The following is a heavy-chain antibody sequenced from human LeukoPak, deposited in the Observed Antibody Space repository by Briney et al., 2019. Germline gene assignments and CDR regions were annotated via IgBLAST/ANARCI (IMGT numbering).Heavy chain of an antibody. CDR2: INPNSGGT. J-gene: IGHJ4*02. D-gene: IGHD2-2*02. CDR3: ARERTRGYCSSTSCYMGYGY. Sequence: EASVKVSCKASGYTFTGYYMHWVRQAPGQGLEWMGWINPNSGGTNYAQKFQGRVTMTRDTSISTAYMELSRLRSDDTAVYYCARERTRGYCSSTSCYMGYGYWGQGTLVTVSS. V-gene: IGHV1-2*02. CDR1: GYTFTGYY.